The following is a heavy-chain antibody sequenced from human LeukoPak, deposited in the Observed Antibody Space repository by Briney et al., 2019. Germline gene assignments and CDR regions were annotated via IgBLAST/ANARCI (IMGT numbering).Heavy chain of an antibody. J-gene: IGHJ4*02. CDR3: ARGFWNGFDY. CDR1: GFTFSSYS. Sequence: GGSLRLSCAASGFTFSSYSMNWVRQAPGKGLEWVSYISSSSTIYYADSVKGRFTIFRDNAKNSLYLQMNSLRAEDTAVYYCARGFWNGFDYWGQGTLVTVSS. D-gene: IGHD3-3*01. CDR2: ISSSSTI. V-gene: IGHV3-48*01.